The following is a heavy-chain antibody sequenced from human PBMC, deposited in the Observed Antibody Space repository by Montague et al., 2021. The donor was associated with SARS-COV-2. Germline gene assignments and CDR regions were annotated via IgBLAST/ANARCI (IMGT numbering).Heavy chain of an antibody. D-gene: IGHD3-10*01. J-gene: IGHJ4*02. V-gene: IGHV3-7*01. Sequence: SLRLSCAASGFTFSTEWMSWACQAPGKGLEWVANIKSDASEKNYVDSVKGRFTMSRDNAKNSIYLQMNSLRAEDTAVYYCARGYGPHFWGQGTLVTVSS. CDR2: IKSDASEK. CDR1: GFTFSTEW. CDR3: ARGYGPHF.